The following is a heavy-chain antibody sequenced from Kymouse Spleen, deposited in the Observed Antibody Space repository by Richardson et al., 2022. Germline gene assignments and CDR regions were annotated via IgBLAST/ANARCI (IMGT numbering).Heavy chain of an antibody. CDR2: INHSGST. D-gene: IGHD1-7*01. Sequence: QVQLQQWGAGLLKPSETLSLTCAVYGGSFSGYYWSWIRQPPGKGLEWIGEINHSGSTNYNPSLKSRVTISVDTSKNQFSLKLSSVTAADTAVYYCARGRYNWNYSYFDYWGQGTLVTVSS. J-gene: IGHJ4*02. CDR3: ARGRYNWNYSYFDY. V-gene: IGHV4-34*01. CDR1: GGSFSGYY.